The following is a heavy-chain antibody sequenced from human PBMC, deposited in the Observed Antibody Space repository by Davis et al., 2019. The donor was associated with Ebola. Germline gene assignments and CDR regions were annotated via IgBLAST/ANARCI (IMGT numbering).Heavy chain of an antibody. CDR1: GYTFTSYA. V-gene: IGHV1-3*01. Sequence: ASVKVSCKASGYTFTSYAMHWVRQAPGQRLEWMGWINAGNGNTKYSQKFQGRVTITRDTSASTAYMELSSLRSEDTAVYYCARVKWLHLYYFDYWGQGTLVTVSS. D-gene: IGHD3-22*01. CDR3: ARVKWLHLYYFDY. J-gene: IGHJ4*02. CDR2: INAGNGNT.